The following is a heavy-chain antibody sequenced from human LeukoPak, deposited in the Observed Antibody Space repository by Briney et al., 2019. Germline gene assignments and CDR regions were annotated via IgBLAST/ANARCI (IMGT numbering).Heavy chain of an antibody. CDR2: INPTSGSA. Sequence: ASVKVSCKASGYMFSTYYIHWVRQAPGQGLEWMGIINPTSGSAIYGQKFQGRVTMTRDMSTTTVYMDLTGLTYEDTAVYYCARPYEGGAFDIWGQGTMVTVSS. CDR1: GYMFSTYY. J-gene: IGHJ3*02. CDR3: ARPYEGGAFDI. V-gene: IGHV1-46*01. D-gene: IGHD2-21*01.